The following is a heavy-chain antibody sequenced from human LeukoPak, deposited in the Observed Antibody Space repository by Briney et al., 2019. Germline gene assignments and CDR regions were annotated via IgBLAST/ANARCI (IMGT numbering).Heavy chain of an antibody. CDR2: IYHRGTT. CDR3: ARTGGYYYGSATYYNPDY. Sequence: SEILSLTCAVSGYSISSGHYWGWIRQPPGRGLEWIGSIYHRGTTYYNPSLTSRVTISVDTSKNQFSLKLSSVTAADTAVYYCARTGGYYYGSATYYNPDYWGRGTLVTVSS. V-gene: IGHV4-38-2*01. D-gene: IGHD3-10*01. J-gene: IGHJ4*02. CDR1: GYSISSGHY.